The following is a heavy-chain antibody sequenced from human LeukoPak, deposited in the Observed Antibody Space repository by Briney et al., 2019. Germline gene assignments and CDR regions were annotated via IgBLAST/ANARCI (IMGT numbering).Heavy chain of an antibody. CDR3: ARGGYSSSWYSYDYYYYMDV. J-gene: IGHJ6*03. D-gene: IGHD6-13*01. CDR2: ISAYNGNT. CDR1: GYTFTSYG. V-gene: IGHV1-18*01. Sequence: ASVKVSCKASGYTFTSYGISWVRQAPGQGLEWMGWISAYNGNTNYAQKLQGRVTMTTDTSTSTAYMELRSLRSDDTAVYYCARGGYSSSWYSYDYYYYMDVWGKGTTVTVS.